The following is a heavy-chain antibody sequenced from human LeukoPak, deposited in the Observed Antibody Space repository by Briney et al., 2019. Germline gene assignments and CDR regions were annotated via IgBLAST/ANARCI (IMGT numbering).Heavy chain of an antibody. CDR3: ARGPWFGEFYYMDV. CDR1: GGSISSYY. J-gene: IGHJ6*03. D-gene: IGHD3-10*01. Sequence: SETLSLTCTVSGGSISSYYWSWIRQPAGKGLEWIGRIYTSGSTNYNPSLKSRVTMSVDTSKNQFSLKLSSVTAADTAVYYCARGPWFGEFYYMDVWGKGTTVTISS. V-gene: IGHV4-4*07. CDR2: IYTSGST.